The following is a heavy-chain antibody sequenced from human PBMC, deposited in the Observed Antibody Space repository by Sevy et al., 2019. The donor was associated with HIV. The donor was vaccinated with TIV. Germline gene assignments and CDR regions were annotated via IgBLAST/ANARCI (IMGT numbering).Heavy chain of an antibody. CDR2: INPNSGGT. J-gene: IGHJ3*02. D-gene: IGHD3-10*01. V-gene: IGHV1-2*02. CDR1: GYTFTGYY. CDR3: ARVGVWFGELRDAFDI. Sequence: ASVKVSCKASGYTFTGYYMHWVRQAPGQGLEWMGWINPNSGGTNYAQKFQGRVTMTRDTSISTAYMELSRLRSDDTAVYYCARVGVWFGELRDAFDIWGQGTMVTVSS.